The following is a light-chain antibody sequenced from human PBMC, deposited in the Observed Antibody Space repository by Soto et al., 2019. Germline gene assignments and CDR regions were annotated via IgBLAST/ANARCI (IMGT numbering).Light chain of an antibody. J-gene: IGKJ1*01. CDR3: QQYNRWPRT. Sequence: EIVLTQSPATLSLSPGERATLSCRASQSVSSSLAWYQQKPGQAPRLLIYDASTRATDIPARFSGGGSGTEFTVTISSLQSEDSAVYYCQQYNRWPRTFGQGTKVDIK. CDR2: DAS. V-gene: IGKV3-15*01. CDR1: QSVSSS.